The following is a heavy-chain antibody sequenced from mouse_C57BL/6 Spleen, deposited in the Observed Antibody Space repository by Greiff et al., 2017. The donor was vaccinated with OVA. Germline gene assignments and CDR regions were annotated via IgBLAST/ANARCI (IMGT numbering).Heavy chain of an antibody. D-gene: IGHD1-1*01. CDR3: TRWGYGSSYNAMDY. V-gene: IGHV1-15*01. CDR2: IDPETGGT. Sequence: QVQLQQSGAELVRPGASVTLSCKASGYTFTDYEMHWVKQTPVHGLAWIGAIDPETGGTAYNQKFKGKAILTADKSSSTAYMELRSLTSEDSAVYYCTRWGYGSSYNAMDYWGQGTSGTVSS. CDR1: GYTFTDYE. J-gene: IGHJ4*01.